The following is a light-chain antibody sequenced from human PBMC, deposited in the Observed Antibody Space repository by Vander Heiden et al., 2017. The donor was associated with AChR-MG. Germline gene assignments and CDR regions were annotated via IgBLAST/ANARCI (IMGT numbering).Light chain of an antibody. J-gene: IGLJ3*02. Sequence: QSVLTQPPSASGAPGQGVTISCSGSSSNIGTNYVYWYQQLPGTAPKLLIYRNNQRPSGVPDRFSGSKSGTSASLAISGLRSEDEADYDCAGWDDSLSGPNWVFGGGTKLTVL. CDR1: SSNIGTNY. CDR2: RNN. V-gene: IGLV1-47*01. CDR3: AGWDDSLSGPNWV.